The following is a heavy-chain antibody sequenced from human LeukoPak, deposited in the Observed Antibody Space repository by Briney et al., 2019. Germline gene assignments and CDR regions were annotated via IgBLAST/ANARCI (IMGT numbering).Heavy chain of an antibody. CDR1: GFTFSSYG. Sequence: GGFLRLSCAASGFTFSSYGMHWVRQAPGKGLEWVAFIRYDGSNKYYADSVKGRFTISRDNSKNTLYLQMNSLRAEDTAVYYCAKDRIDYWGQGTLVTVSS. V-gene: IGHV3-30*02. J-gene: IGHJ4*02. CDR3: AKDRIDY. CDR2: IRYDGSNK.